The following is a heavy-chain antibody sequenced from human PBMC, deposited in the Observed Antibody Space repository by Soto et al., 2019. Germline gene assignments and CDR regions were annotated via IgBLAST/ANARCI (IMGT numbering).Heavy chain of an antibody. J-gene: IGHJ4*02. CDR2: ARNDPRARTT. CDR3: VGSLQY. CDR1: GFTFSDYH. V-gene: IGHV3-72*01. D-gene: IGHD6-13*01. Sequence: EMQLVESGGGLVQPGGSLRLSCAASGFTFSDYHMEWVRQAPGKGLEWIGRARNDPRARTTQHAASVRGRFITSRDESENSLDLQMNSRKTEDTAVYYCVGSLQYWGQGTLVTVSS.